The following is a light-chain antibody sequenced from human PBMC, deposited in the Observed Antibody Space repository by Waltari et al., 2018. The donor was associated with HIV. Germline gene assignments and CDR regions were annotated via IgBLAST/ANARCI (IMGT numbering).Light chain of an antibody. CDR2: LGS. CDR3: MQGLQTPT. CDR1: QSLLYRSGDYY. V-gene: IGKV2-28*01. J-gene: IGKJ5*01. Sequence: EIVMTQSPLALAVTPGEPASISCRSSQSLLYRSGDYYLDWYLQKPGQSPQLLIYLGSKRASGVPARISGSGSGTDFTLRISRAEAEDVGIYYCMQGLQTPTFGQGTRLEIK.